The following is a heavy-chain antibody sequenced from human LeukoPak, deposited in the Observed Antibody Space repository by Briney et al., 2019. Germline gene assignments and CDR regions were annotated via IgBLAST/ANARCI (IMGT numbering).Heavy chain of an antibody. Sequence: ASVKVSCKASGYTFTSYGISWVRQAPGQGLEWMGWISAYNGNTNYAQKLQGRVTMTTDTSTSTVYMELSSLRSEDTAVYYCARDFQSKNDEGVPAANYRFDPWGQGTLVTVSS. J-gene: IGHJ5*02. CDR2: ISAYNGNT. CDR1: GYTFTSYG. V-gene: IGHV1-18*01. D-gene: IGHD2-2*01. CDR3: ARDFQSKNDEGVPAANYRFDP.